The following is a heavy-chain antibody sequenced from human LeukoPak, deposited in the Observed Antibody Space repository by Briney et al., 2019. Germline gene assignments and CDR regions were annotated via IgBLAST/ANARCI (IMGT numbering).Heavy chain of an antibody. Sequence: PSETLSLTCTVSGGSISSYYWGWIRQPAGKGLEWIGRIYTSGSTYYNPSLKSRVTISVDRSKNQFSLKLSSVTAADTAVYYCASSGGYYYDSSGYNTLSYFDYWGQGTLVTVSS. CDR1: GGSISSYY. CDR2: IYTSGST. D-gene: IGHD3-22*01. CDR3: ASSGGYYYDSSGYNTLSYFDY. V-gene: IGHV4-4*07. J-gene: IGHJ4*02.